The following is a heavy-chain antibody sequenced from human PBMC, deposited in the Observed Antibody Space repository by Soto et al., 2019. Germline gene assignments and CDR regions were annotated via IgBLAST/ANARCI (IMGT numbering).Heavy chain of an antibody. CDR3: AKDVYYDSSGLY. CDR1: GFTFSSYG. J-gene: IGHJ4*02. CDR2: ISYDGGNK. V-gene: IGHV3-30*18. Sequence: SGGSLRLSCAASGFTFSSYGMHWVRQAPGKGLEWVAVISYDGGNKYYADSVKGRFTISRDNSKNTLYLQMNSLRAEDTAVYYCAKDVYYDSSGLYWGQGTLVTVSS. D-gene: IGHD3-22*01.